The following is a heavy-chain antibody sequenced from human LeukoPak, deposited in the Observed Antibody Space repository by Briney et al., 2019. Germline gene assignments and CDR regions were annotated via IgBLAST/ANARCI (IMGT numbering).Heavy chain of an antibody. CDR1: GFTFSPYA. V-gene: IGHV3-23*01. CDR2: ISGSGAST. Sequence: GGSLRLSCAGSGFTFSPYAMSWVRQAPGKGLEWVSGISGSGASTYYADSVKGRFTISRDNSKNTLYLQMNSLRAEDTAIHYCAKRTDGSGTYYSFDFWGQGTLVTVSS. J-gene: IGHJ4*02. CDR3: AKRTDGSGTYYSFDF. D-gene: IGHD3-10*01.